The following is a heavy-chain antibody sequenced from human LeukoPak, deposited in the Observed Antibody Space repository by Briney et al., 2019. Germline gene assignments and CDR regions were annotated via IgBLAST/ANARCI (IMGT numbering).Heavy chain of an antibody. V-gene: IGHV3-20*01. CDR1: GFTFDDYG. Sequence: GGSLRLSCAASGFTFDDYGMSWVLQAPGKELEWVSGINWNGGSTGYADSVKGRFTISRDNAKNSLYLQMNSLRAEDTALYHCVTDLYYYDSSGYSFDYWGQGTLVTVSS. J-gene: IGHJ4*02. D-gene: IGHD3-22*01. CDR2: INWNGGST. CDR3: VTDLYYYDSSGYSFDY.